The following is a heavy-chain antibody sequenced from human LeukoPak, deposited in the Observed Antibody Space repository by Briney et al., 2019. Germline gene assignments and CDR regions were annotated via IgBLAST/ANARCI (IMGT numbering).Heavy chain of an antibody. V-gene: IGHV3-21*01. Sequence: PGGSLRLSCAASGFTFSSYSMNWVRQAPGKGLEWVSSISSSSSYIYYADSVKGRFTISRDNAKNSLYLQMNSLRAEDTAVYYCARVSDGSCSSTSCYADYWGQGTLVTVSS. CDR1: GFTFSSYS. CDR2: ISSSSSYI. D-gene: IGHD2-2*01. J-gene: IGHJ4*02. CDR3: ARVSDGSCSSTSCYADY.